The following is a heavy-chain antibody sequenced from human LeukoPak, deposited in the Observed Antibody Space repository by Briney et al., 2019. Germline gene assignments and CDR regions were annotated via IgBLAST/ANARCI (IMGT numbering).Heavy chain of an antibody. Sequence: GGSLRLSCAASGFSFSTYAMSWVRQAPGKGLEWVAIIWYDGSNEYYGDSVKGRFTISRDNSKNTMFLLMNSLRAEDTAVYYCVRDRGNYADYLGDFDLWGRGTLVTVSS. CDR2: IWYDGSNE. J-gene: IGHJ2*01. CDR3: VRDRGNYADYLGDFDL. CDR1: GFSFSTYA. D-gene: IGHD4-17*01. V-gene: IGHV3-33*08.